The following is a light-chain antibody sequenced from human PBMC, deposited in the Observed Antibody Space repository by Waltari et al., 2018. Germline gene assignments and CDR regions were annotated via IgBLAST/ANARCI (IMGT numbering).Light chain of an antibody. V-gene: IGKV2-29*02. J-gene: IGKJ2*03. Sequence: DIVMTQTPLSLSVTLGEPASISCRSSQSLLHTNGNTYLYWYLQKPGQPPRLLIYRVSNRFSGVPDRFIGSGSGTDFTLKISRVEAEDVGVFYCMQPLHIPFSFGQGTKVEIK. CDR2: RVS. CDR1: QSLLHTNGNTY. CDR3: MQPLHIPFS.